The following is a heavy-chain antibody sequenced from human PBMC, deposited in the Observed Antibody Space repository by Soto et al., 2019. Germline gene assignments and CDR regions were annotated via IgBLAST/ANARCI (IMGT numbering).Heavy chain of an antibody. CDR2: ISGSGGST. Sequence: EVQLLESGGGLVQPGGSLRLSCAASGFTFSSYAMSWVRQAPGKGLEWVSAISGSGGSTYYADSVKGRFTISRDNSKNPLDLQMDSLGAEDTAVYYCAKDAMVRGVRAGADYWGQGTLVTVSS. CDR1: GFTFSSYA. D-gene: IGHD3-10*01. CDR3: AKDAMVRGVRAGADY. V-gene: IGHV3-23*01. J-gene: IGHJ4*02.